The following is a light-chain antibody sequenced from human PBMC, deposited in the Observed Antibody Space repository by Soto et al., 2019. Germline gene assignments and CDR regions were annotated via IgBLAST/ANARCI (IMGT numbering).Light chain of an antibody. CDR3: EQNTSTPT. Sequence: DIQMTQSPSSLSASVGDRVTITCRASQSISRDLKWYQQKPGKAPTLLIYAGSSLRSGVPSRFSGSGSGKDFPLTISNLQPEDFANYYCEQNTSTPTFGHGTKVDI. CDR2: AGS. CDR1: QSISRD. V-gene: IGKV1-39*01. J-gene: IGKJ3*01.